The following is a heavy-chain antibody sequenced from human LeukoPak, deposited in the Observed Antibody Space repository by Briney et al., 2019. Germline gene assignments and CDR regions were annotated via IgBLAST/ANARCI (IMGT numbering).Heavy chain of an antibody. CDR2: INWNGGST. CDR1: GFTFDDYG. CDR3: ARDNDNYVWGSPSSY. D-gene: IGHD3-16*01. V-gene: IGHV3-20*04. J-gene: IGHJ4*02. Sequence: GSLRLSCAASGFTFDDYGMSWVRQAPGKGLEWVSGINWNGGSTGYADSVKGRVTISRDNAKNSLYLQMNSLRAEDTALYYCARDNDNYVWGSPSSYWGQGTLVTVSS.